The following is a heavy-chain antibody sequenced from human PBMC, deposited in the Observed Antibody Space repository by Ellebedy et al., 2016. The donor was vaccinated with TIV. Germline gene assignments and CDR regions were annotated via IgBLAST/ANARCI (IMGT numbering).Heavy chain of an antibody. CDR2: VNQSGRT. Sequence: SETLSLTCGVYGGSFSGYYWSWVRQPPGKGLEWIGEVNQSGRTNYHPSLKSRVTISVETSKNQFSLRLSSVTAADTAVYYCAEGRSGWYYFDYWGQGTLVTVSS. CDR1: GGSFSGYY. J-gene: IGHJ4*02. CDR3: AEGRSGWYYFDY. V-gene: IGHV4-34*01. D-gene: IGHD6-19*01.